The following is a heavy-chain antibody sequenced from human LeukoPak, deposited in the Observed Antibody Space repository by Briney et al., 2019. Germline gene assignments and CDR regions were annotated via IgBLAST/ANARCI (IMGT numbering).Heavy chain of an antibody. CDR2: IYYSGST. CDR3: ARSLWFGELSGGWFDP. D-gene: IGHD3-10*01. J-gene: IGHJ5*02. CDR1: GGSFSGYY. V-gene: IGHV4-59*01. Sequence: SETLSLTRAVYGGSFSGYYWSWIRQPPGKGLEWIGYIYYSGSTNYNPSLKSRVTISVDTSKNQFSLKLSSVTAADTAVYYCARSLWFGELSGGWFDPWGQGTLVTVSS.